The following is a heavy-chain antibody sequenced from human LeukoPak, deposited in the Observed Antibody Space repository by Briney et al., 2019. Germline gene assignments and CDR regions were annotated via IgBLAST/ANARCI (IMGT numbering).Heavy chain of an antibody. V-gene: IGHV1-69*04. Sequence: SVRVSCKASGGTFSSYAISWVRQAPGQGLEWMGRIIPILGIANYAQKFQGGVTITADKSTSTAYMELSSLRSEDTAVYYCARDMGENFNWFDPWGQGTLVTVSS. D-gene: IGHD3-16*01. CDR2: IIPILGIA. J-gene: IGHJ5*02. CDR1: GGTFSSYA. CDR3: ARDMGENFNWFDP.